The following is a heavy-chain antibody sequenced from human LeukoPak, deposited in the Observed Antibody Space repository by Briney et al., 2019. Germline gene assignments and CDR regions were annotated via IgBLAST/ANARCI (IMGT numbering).Heavy chain of an antibody. CDR2: IRGSGGRT. D-gene: IGHD4-17*01. Sequence: PGGSLRLSCVASGFTFCIYAMIWVRQAPGKGLEWVSGIRGSGGRTYYADSVKGRVTMSRDNSKNTLYLQMNSLRAEDTAVYYCAKDYGDYQGAFDIWGQGTLVTVSS. V-gene: IGHV3-23*01. J-gene: IGHJ3*02. CDR1: GFTFCIYA. CDR3: AKDYGDYQGAFDI.